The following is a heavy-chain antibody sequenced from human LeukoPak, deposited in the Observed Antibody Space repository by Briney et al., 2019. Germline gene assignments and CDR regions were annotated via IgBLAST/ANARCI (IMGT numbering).Heavy chain of an antibody. D-gene: IGHD3-22*01. CDR3: ARAYDSSSSFDY. V-gene: IGHV3-21*01. CDR2: ISISRSYM. J-gene: IGHJ4*02. CDR1: GFTFSSYS. Sequence: GGSLRLSCAASGFTFSSYSMNWVRQAPGKGREWVSSISISRSYMYYADSVKGRFTISRDNAKNSLYLQMNSLRAEDTAVYYCARAYDSSSSFDYWGQGTLVTVSS.